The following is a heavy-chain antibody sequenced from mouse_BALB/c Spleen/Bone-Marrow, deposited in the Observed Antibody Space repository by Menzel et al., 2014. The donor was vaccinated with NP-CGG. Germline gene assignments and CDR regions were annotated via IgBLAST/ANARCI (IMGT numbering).Heavy chain of an antibody. CDR2: IYPGDGDT. CDR3: ARCDGYSYYFDY. V-gene: IGHV1-80*01. Sequence: VQRVESGADLVRPGSSVKISCKASGYAFSNYWMNWVKQRPGQGLEWIGQIYPGDGDTNYNGKFKGKATLTADKSSSTAHMQLSSLTSEDSAVYFCARCDGYSYYFDYWGQGTTLTVSS. D-gene: IGHD2-3*01. CDR1: GYAFSNYW. J-gene: IGHJ2*01.